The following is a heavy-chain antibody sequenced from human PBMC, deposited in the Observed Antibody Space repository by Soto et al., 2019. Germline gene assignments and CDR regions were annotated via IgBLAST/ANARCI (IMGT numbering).Heavy chain of an antibody. V-gene: IGHV1-8*01. D-gene: IGHD3-16*02. Sequence: ASVKVSCKASGYTVTSYNINWVLQATGEGLEWMGWMNPNSGNTDYAQKFQGRVTMTRNTSISTAYMELSSLRSEDTAVYYCARPHDYVWGSYRTIQSYGMDVWGQGTTVTVSS. J-gene: IGHJ6*02. CDR2: MNPNSGNT. CDR1: GYTVTSYN. CDR3: ARPHDYVWGSYRTIQSYGMDV.